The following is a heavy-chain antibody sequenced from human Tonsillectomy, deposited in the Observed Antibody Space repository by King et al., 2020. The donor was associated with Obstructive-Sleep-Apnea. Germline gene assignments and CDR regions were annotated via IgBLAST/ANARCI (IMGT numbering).Heavy chain of an antibody. CDR3: GRSTPATSPFDY. CDR2: ISGSGGGT. CDR1: GFTFSNYA. D-gene: IGHD2-15*01. V-gene: IGHV3-23*04. J-gene: IGHJ4*02. Sequence: VQLVESGGGLVQPGGSLRLSCAASGFTFSNYAMNWVRQAPGKGLEWVSAISGSGGGTYYADSVKGRFTISRDNSKNTLYLQMNSLRAEDTAVYYCGRSTPATSPFDYWGQGTLVTVSS.